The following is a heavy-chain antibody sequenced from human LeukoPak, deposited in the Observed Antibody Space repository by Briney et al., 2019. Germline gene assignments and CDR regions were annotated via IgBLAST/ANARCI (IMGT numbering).Heavy chain of an antibody. D-gene: IGHD5-24*01. CDR3: AREAIEMATTDY. J-gene: IGHJ4*02. Sequence: GGSLRLSCAAPGFTFSSYSMNWVRQAPGKGLEWVSSISSSSSYIYYADSVKGRFTISRDNAKNSLYLQMNSLRAEDTAVYYCAREAIEMATTDYWGQGTLVTVSS. CDR1: GFTFSSYS. CDR2: ISSSSSYI. V-gene: IGHV3-21*01.